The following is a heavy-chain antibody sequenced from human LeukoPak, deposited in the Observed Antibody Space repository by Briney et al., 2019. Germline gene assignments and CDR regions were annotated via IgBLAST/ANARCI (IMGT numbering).Heavy chain of an antibody. V-gene: IGHV4-59*08. CDR3: ASGFWSGYSSY. D-gene: IGHD3-3*01. Sequence: PSETLSLTCTVSGGSISSYYWSWIRQPPGKGLEWIGYIYYSGSTNYNPSLKSRVTISVDTSKNQFSLKLSFVTAADTAVYYCASGFWSGYSSYWGQGTLVTVSS. J-gene: IGHJ4*02. CDR2: IYYSGST. CDR1: GGSISSYY.